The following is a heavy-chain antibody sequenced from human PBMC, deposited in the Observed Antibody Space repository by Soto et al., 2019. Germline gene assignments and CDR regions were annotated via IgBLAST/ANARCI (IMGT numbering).Heavy chain of an antibody. Sequence: GESLKISCKVFGYSFTNYWISWVRQMPGKGLEWMGRIDPSDSYTNYSPSLQGHVTISADKSISTAYLQWSSLRAPDAAIYYFARHLGSSGWYDYWCQGTLVAVSS. CDR3: ARHLGSSGWYDY. V-gene: IGHV5-10-1*01. CDR2: IDPSDSYT. CDR1: GYSFTNYW. D-gene: IGHD6-19*01. J-gene: IGHJ4*02.